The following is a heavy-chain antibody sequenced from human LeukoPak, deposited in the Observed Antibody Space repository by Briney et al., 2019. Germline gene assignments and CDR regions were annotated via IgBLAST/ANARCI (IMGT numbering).Heavy chain of an antibody. CDR1: GYTFTSYY. CDR2: INPSGGST. Sequence: GASVKVSCKASGYTFTSYYMHWVRQAPGQGLEWMGIINPSGGSTSYAQKFQGRVTITTDESTSTAYIELSSLRSEDTAVYYCARGYSSSLKGLLNWGQGTLVTVSS. D-gene: IGHD6-6*01. V-gene: IGHV1-46*01. CDR3: ARGYSSSLKGLLN. J-gene: IGHJ4*02.